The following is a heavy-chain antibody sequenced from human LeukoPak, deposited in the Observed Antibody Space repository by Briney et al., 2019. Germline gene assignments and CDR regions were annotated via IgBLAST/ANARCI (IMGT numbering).Heavy chain of an antibody. V-gene: IGHV1-18*01. D-gene: IGHD3-22*01. Sequence: ASVKVSCKASGYTFTSYGISWVRQAPGQGLEWMGWISAYNGNTNYARKLQGRVTMTTDTSTSTAYMELRSLRSDDTAVYYCAREGNTMIVVEFGDYWGRGTLVTVSS. J-gene: IGHJ4*02. CDR2: ISAYNGNT. CDR1: GYTFTSYG. CDR3: AREGNTMIVVEFGDY.